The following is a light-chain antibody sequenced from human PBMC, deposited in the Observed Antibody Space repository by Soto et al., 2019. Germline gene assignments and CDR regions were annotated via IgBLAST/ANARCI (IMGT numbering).Light chain of an antibody. Sequence: DIQMTQSPSSLSASVGDRVTITCRASQGISNYLAWYQQIPGKVPRLLIYAASTLQSGVPSRFSGSGSGTDFTLTISSLQPEDVATYYCQKYNSARWTFGPGTKVEIK. CDR2: AAS. CDR3: QKYNSARWT. CDR1: QGISNY. V-gene: IGKV1-27*01. J-gene: IGKJ1*01.